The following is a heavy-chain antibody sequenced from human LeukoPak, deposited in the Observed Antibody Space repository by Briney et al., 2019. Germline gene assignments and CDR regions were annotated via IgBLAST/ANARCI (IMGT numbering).Heavy chain of an antibody. CDR3: ARDFSKWFDP. Sequence: GASVKVSCKASGYTFTGYYMHWVRQAPGQGLEWMGWISAYNGDTNYAQNLQGRVTMTTDTSTSTAYMELRSLRSDDTAVYYCARDFSKWFDPWGQGTLVTVSS. V-gene: IGHV1-18*04. CDR1: GYTFTGYY. CDR2: ISAYNGDT. J-gene: IGHJ5*02. D-gene: IGHD4-11*01.